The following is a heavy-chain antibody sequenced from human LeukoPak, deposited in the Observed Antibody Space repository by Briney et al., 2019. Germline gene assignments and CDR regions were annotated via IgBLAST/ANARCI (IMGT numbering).Heavy chain of an antibody. J-gene: IGHJ5*02. V-gene: IGHV4-59*08. CDR1: GGSISSYY. D-gene: IGHD3-22*01. CDR2: IYYSGST. Sequence: PSETLSLTCTVSGGSISSYYWSWIRQPPGKGLEWIGYIYYSGSTNYNPSLKSRVTISVDTSKNQFSLKLSSVTAADTAVYCCARADYYDSSGRLDPWGQGTLVTVSS. CDR3: ARADYYDSSGRLDP.